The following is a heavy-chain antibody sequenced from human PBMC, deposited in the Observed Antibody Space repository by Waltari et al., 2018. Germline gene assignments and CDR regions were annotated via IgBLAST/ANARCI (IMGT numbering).Heavy chain of an antibody. CDR1: GFTFSNSW. Sequence: EVQMVESGGGLVQPGGSLRLSCAASGFTFSNSWMDWVRQAPGKGLEGMANIKPDGSEKNYVDSVKGRFTISRDNTKNSLYLQMNSLRAEDTAVYYCSKSLDVWGPGTSVTVSS. J-gene: IGHJ6*02. V-gene: IGHV3-7*01. CDR3: SKSLDV. CDR2: IKPDGSEK.